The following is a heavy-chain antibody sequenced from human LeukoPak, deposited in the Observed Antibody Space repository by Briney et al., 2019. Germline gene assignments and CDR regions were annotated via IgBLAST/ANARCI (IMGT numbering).Heavy chain of an antibody. CDR1: GGSISSYY. J-gene: IGHJ6*02. V-gene: IGHV4-59*08. CDR3: ARITMVRGVTPYYYYGMDV. Sequence: PSETLSLTCTVSGGSISSYYWSWIRQPPGKGLEWIRYIYYSGSTNYNPSLKSRVTISVDTSKNQFSLKLSSVTAADTAVYYCARITMVRGVTPYYYYGMDVWGQGTTVTVSS. CDR2: IYYSGST. D-gene: IGHD3-10*01.